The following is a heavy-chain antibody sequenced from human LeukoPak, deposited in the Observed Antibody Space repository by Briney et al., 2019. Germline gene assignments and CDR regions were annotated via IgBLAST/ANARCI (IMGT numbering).Heavy chain of an antibody. J-gene: IGHJ3*02. V-gene: IGHV3-53*01. CDR1: GFTVSSNY. CDR3: ARDSGAYSSGWYGAFDI. CDR2: IYSGDST. D-gene: IGHD6-19*01. Sequence: GGSLRLSCAASGFTVSSNYMSWVRQAPGKGLEWVSVIYSGDSTYYADSVKGRFTISRDNSKNTLYLQMNSLRAEDTAVYYCARDSGAYSSGWYGAFDIWGQETMVTVSS.